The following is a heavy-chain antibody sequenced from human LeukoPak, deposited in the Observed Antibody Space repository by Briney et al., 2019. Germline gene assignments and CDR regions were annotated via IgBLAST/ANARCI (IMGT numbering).Heavy chain of an antibody. J-gene: IGHJ5*02. CDR1: GGSLSSSSYY. Sequence: SETLSLTCTVSGGSLSSSSYYWGWIRQPPGKGLEWIGSIYYSGSTYYNPSLKSRVTISVDTSKNQFSLKLSSVSAADTAVYYCARQGAYSSSVWFDPWGQGTLVTVSS. D-gene: IGHD6-6*01. CDR3: ARQGAYSSSVWFDP. V-gene: IGHV4-39*01. CDR2: IYYSGST.